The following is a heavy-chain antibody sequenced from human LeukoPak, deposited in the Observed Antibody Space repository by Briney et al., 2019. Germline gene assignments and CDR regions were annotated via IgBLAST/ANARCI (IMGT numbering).Heavy chain of an antibody. Sequence: SETLSLTCTVSGGSISSYYWSWVGQPPGKGLEWVGYIYYSGSTNYNPSLKSRVTISVDTSVKQFSLTLSCVTAADTAVYYCARHCLLPPWAFDIWGQGTMVTVSS. D-gene: IGHD2-15*01. J-gene: IGHJ3*02. CDR1: GGSISSYY. CDR3: ARHCLLPPWAFDI. V-gene: IGHV4-59*08. CDR2: IYYSGST.